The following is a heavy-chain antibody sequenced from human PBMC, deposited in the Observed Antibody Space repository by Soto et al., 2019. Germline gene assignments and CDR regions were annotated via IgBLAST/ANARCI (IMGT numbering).Heavy chain of an antibody. J-gene: IGHJ4*02. CDR2: IYYSGST. D-gene: IGHD3-3*02. Sequence: SETLSLTCTVSGGSISSGGYYWSWIRQHPGKGLEWIGYIYYSGSTYYNPSLKSRVTISVDTSKNQFSLKLSSVTAADTAVYYCAATPISARGYFDYWGQGSLVTVSS. CDR3: AATPISARGYFDY. V-gene: IGHV4-31*03. CDR1: GGSISSGGYY.